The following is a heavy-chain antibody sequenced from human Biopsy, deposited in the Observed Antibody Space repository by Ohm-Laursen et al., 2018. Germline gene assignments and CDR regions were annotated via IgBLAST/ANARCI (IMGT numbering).Heavy chain of an antibody. CDR3: ARLYRLDDYWNDDPPDAFDV. V-gene: IGHV4-59*01. CDR2: IYYSGIA. D-gene: IGHD3-3*01. CDR1: GGSISGYY. Sequence: GTLSLTCTVSGGSISGYYWSWIRQPPGKGLEWIGYIYYSGIAANYNPSLRGRVTISVDTSKNQFSLKLSSVTAADTAVFFCARLYRLDDYWNDDPPDAFDVWGQGTMVTVSS. J-gene: IGHJ3*01.